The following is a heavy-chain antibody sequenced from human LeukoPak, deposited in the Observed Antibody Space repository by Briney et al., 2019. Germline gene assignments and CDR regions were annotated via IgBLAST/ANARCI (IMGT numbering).Heavy chain of an antibody. CDR3: ARDFGGEGAVANY. J-gene: IGHJ4*02. D-gene: IGHD6-19*01. CDR2: ISSSSSYI. V-gene: IGHV3-21*01. Sequence: PGGSLRLSCAASGFIFSSYSMNWVRQAPGKGLEWVSSISSSSSYIYYADSVKGRFTISRDNSKNTLYLDMNSLRAEDSAMYHCARDFGGEGAVANYWGQGTLVTVSS. CDR1: GFIFSSYS.